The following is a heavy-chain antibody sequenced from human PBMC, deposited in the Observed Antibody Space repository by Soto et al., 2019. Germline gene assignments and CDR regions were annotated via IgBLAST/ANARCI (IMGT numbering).Heavy chain of an antibody. CDR3: ARSQGSSTSLEIYYYYYYGMDV. D-gene: IGHD2-2*01. CDR1: GGTFSSYA. CDR2: IIPVSGTA. J-gene: IGHJ6*02. V-gene: IGHV1-69*01. Sequence: QVQLVQSGAEVKKPGSSVKVSCKASGGTFSSYAISWVRQAPGQGLEWMGGIIPVSGTANYAQKFPGRVTITADASTSTAYMELSSLRSEDTAVYSCARSQGSSTSLEIYYYYYYGMDVWGQGTTVTVSS.